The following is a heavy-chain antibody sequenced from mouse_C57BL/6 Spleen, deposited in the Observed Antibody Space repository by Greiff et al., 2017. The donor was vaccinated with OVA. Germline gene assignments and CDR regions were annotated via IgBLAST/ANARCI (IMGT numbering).Heavy chain of an antibody. J-gene: IGHJ3*01. CDR2: IDPENGDT. CDR3: TTGYGSSYGFAY. V-gene: IGHV14-4*01. D-gene: IGHD1-1*01. Sequence: VQLQQSGAELVRPGASVKLSCTASGFNIKDDYMHWVKQRPEQGLEWIGWIDPENGDTEYASKFQGKATITADTSSNTAYRQLSSQTTEDTAVYYCTTGYGSSYGFAYWGQGTLVTVSA. CDR1: GFNIKDDY.